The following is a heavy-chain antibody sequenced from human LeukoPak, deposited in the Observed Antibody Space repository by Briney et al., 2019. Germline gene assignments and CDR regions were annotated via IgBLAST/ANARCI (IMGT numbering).Heavy chain of an antibody. J-gene: IGHJ4*02. CDR1: GGSISSSSYY. CDR3: ARHARPQYSFGSRSRFDY. CDR2: IYYSGST. V-gene: IGHV4-39*01. Sequence: PSEALSLTCTVSGGSISSSSYYWGWIRQPPGKGLEWIGSIYYSGSTYYNPSLKSRVTISVDTSKNQFSLKLSSVTAADTAVYYRARHARPQYSFGSRSRFDYWGQGTLVTVSS. D-gene: IGHD5-18*01.